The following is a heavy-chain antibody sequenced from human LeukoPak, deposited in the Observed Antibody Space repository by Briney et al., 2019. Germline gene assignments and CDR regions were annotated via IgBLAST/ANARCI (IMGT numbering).Heavy chain of an antibody. J-gene: IGHJ5*02. CDR2: INPNSGGT. D-gene: IGHD3-22*01. CDR3: ARTEVYYYDSSRRFDP. Sequence: ASVKVSCKASGYTFTGYYMHRVRQAPGQGLEWMGWINPNSGGTNYAQKFQGRVTMTRDTSISTAYMELSRLRSDDTAVYYCARTEVYYYDSSRRFDPWGQGTLVTVSS. CDR1: GYTFTGYY. V-gene: IGHV1-2*02.